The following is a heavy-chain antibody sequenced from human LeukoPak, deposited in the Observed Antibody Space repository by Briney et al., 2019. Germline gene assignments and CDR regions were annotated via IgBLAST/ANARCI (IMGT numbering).Heavy chain of an antibody. CDR1: GFTFSSYG. D-gene: IGHD6-13*01. V-gene: IGHV3-30*02. CDR3: AKDQTRIAAAGIVDY. J-gene: IGHJ4*02. CDR2: IRYDGSNK. Sequence: GGSLRLSCAASGFTFSSYGMHWVRQAPGKGLEWVAFIRYDGSNKYYADSVKGRFTISRDNSKNTLYLQMNSLRAEDTAVYYCAKDQTRIAAAGIVDYWGQGTLVTVSS.